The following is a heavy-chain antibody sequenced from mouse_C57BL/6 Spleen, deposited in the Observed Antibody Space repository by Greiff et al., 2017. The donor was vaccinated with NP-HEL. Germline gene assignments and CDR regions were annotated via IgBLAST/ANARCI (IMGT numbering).Heavy chain of an antibody. J-gene: IGHJ4*01. CDR1: GYTFTDYY. D-gene: IGHD1-1*01. Sequence: QVQLKQSGAELVRPGASVKLSCKASGYTFTDYYINWVKQRPGQGLEWIARIYPGSGNTYYNEKFKGKATLTAEKSSSTAYMQLSSLTSEDSAVYFCAREGGYGSSHYYAMDYWGQGTSVTVSS. V-gene: IGHV1-76*01. CDR2: IYPGSGNT. CDR3: AREGGYGSSHYYAMDY.